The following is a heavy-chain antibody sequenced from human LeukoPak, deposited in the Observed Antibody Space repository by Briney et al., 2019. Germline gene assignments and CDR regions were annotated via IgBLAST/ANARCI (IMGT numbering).Heavy chain of an antibody. CDR2: ISSSGSTI. CDR1: GFTFSDYY. V-gene: IGHV3-11*04. CDR3: ARALDYYYYMDV. Sequence: TGGSLRLSCAASGFTFSDYYMSWIRQAPGKGLEWVSYISSSGSTIYYADSVKGRFTISRDNAKNSLYLQMNSLRAEDMAVYYCARALDYYYYMDVWGKGTTVTVSS. J-gene: IGHJ6*03.